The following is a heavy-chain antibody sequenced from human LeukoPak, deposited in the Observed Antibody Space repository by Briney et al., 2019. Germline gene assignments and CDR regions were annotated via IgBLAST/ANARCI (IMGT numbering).Heavy chain of an antibody. V-gene: IGHV4-39*07. D-gene: IGHD3-16*01. CDR1: GGSISSSSYY. J-gene: IGHJ5*02. Sequence: KPSETLSLTCTVSGGSISSSSYYWGWIRQPPGKGLEWIGSIYYSGSTYYNPSLKSRVTISVDTSKNQFSLKLSSVTAADTAVYYCARDQGGAAFFSGPQKNWFDPWGQGTLVTVSS. CDR3: ARDQGGAAFFSGPQKNWFDP. CDR2: IYYSGST.